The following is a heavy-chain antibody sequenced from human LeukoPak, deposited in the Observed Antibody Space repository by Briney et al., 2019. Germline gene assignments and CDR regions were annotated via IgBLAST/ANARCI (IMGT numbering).Heavy chain of an antibody. CDR2: IIPIFGTA. J-gene: IGHJ4*02. V-gene: IGHV1-69*13. CDR1: GGTFSSYA. Sequence: SVKVSCKASGGTFSSYAISSVGQSPGHGLEWMGGIIPIFGTANYTQKLQARVTITADESTSTAYMELSSLRSEDTAVYYCARESRDYGSGSSQYYFDYWGQGTLVTVSS. D-gene: IGHD3-10*01. CDR3: ARESRDYGSGSSQYYFDY.